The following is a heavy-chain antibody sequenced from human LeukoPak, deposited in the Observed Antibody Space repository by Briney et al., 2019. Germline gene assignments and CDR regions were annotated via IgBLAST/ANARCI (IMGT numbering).Heavy chain of an antibody. Sequence: PGGSLRLSCAASGFTFNNYEMNWVRQAPGKGLEWVSYISSSGSTIHYSDSVKGRFTISRDNAQNSLDLQMNSLRAEDTALYYCARGGSGNYYIGDFWGQGTLVTVSS. CDR2: ISSSGSTI. CDR1: GFTFNNYE. J-gene: IGHJ4*02. D-gene: IGHD3-10*01. V-gene: IGHV3-48*03. CDR3: ARGGSGNYYIGDF.